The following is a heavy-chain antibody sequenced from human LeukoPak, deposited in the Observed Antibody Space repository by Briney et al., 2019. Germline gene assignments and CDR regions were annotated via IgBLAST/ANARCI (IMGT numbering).Heavy chain of an antibody. D-gene: IGHD6-19*01. Sequence: GGSLKLSCAASGFTFSGSVMHWARQASGKGLAWVGRITSKPNSYATVYAASVKGRFTISSDNSKNTAYLQMNSLKTEDTAVYYCTGGSGWYSLDYWGQGTLVTVSS. CDR1: GFTFSGSV. CDR3: TGGSGWYSLDY. CDR2: ITSKPNSYAT. J-gene: IGHJ4*02. V-gene: IGHV3-73*01.